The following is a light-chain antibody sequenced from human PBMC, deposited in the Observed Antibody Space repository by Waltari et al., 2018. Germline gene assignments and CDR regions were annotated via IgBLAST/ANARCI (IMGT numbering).Light chain of an antibody. CDR1: STDVGAYNY. V-gene: IGLV2-8*01. Sequence: QSALTQPPSASGSPGQSVTISCTGTSTDVGAYNYVSWYQQHQGQAPKLMIYEVSTRPSGVPARFSGSKSGNTASLTVSGLQAEDEADYSCSSYVGSNIVVFGGGTKLTVL. J-gene: IGLJ2*01. CDR3: SSYVGSNIVV. CDR2: EVS.